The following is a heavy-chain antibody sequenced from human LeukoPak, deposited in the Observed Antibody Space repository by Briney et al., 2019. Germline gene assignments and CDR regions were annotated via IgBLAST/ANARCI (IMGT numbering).Heavy chain of an antibody. CDR2: ISSSGSTI. J-gene: IGHJ4*02. V-gene: IGHV3-11*01. D-gene: IGHD6-6*01. CDR3: ARDLFPASYYFDY. Sequence: GGTLSLSCAASGFTFSDYYMSWVRQAPGKGLEWVSYISSSGSTIYYADSVKGRFTISRDNAKNSLSLQMNSLRAEDTAVYYCARDLFPASYYFDYWGQGTLVTVSS. CDR1: GFTFSDYY.